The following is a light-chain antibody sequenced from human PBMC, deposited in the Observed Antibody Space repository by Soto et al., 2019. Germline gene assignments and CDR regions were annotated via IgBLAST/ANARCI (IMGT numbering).Light chain of an antibody. V-gene: IGKV1-5*01. Sequence: DIQMTQSPSTLNASVGDRVTITCRASQSISSWLAWYQQKPGKAPKLLIYDASTLESGVPSRFSGSGSGTDFTLSFCSLLLDYFATSSSQQYNSYSGTFGQGTKV. CDR2: DAS. CDR1: QSISSW. J-gene: IGKJ1*01. CDR3: QQYNSYSGT.